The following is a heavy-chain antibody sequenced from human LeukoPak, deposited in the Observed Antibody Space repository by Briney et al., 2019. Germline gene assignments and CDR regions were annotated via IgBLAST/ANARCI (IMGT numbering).Heavy chain of an antibody. CDR2: ISSSSSTI. V-gene: IGHV3-48*04. Sequence: PGGSLRLSCAASGFTFSSYSMNWVRQAPGKGLEWVSYISSSSSTIYYADSVKGRFTISRDNVQNSLYLQMNSLRAEDTAMYYCARDRGYFDNWGQGTLVTVSA. J-gene: IGHJ4*02. CDR3: ARDRGYFDN. CDR1: GFTFSSYS.